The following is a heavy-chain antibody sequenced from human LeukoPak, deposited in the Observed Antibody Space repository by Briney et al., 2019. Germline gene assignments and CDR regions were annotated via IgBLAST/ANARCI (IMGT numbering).Heavy chain of an antibody. CDR1: GFTFSSYG. D-gene: IGHD6-19*01. V-gene: IGHV3-30*02. CDR2: IRYDGSNE. Sequence: GGSLRLSCAASGFTFSSYGMHWLRQAPGKGLEWVAFIRYDGSNEYYADSVKGRFTISRDNSKNTLYLQMNSLRADDTAVYYCARDHIITVAAFDSWGQGTLVSVSS. J-gene: IGHJ4*02. CDR3: ARDHIITVAAFDS.